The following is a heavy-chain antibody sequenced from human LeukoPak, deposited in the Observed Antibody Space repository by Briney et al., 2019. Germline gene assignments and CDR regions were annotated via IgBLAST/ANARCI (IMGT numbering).Heavy chain of an antibody. CDR1: GFTFSSYA. J-gene: IGHJ1*01. CDR3: ARVLGSSWYSYFQH. D-gene: IGHD6-13*01. CDR2: ISSSGSTI. V-gene: IGHV3-48*04. Sequence: GGSLRLSCAASGFTFSSYAMSWVRQAPGKGLEWVSYISSSGSTIYYADSVKGRFTISRDNAKNSLYLQMNSLRAEDTAVYYCARVLGSSWYSYFQHWGQGTLVTVSS.